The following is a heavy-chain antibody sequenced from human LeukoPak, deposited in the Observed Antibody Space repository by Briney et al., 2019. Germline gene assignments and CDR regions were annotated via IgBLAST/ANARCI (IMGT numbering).Heavy chain of an antibody. D-gene: IGHD3-10*01. CDR2: ISGIGVTT. CDR1: GFAFLNYG. J-gene: IGHJ4*02. Sequence: GGTLRLSCAASGFAFLNYGMSWVRQAPGKGLEWVSAISGIGVTTYYAGSVKGRFTISRDNSKNTLYLQMNSLRAEDTAVYYCAKSKWFGEFDYWGQGTLVTVSS. V-gene: IGHV3-23*01. CDR3: AKSKWFGEFDY.